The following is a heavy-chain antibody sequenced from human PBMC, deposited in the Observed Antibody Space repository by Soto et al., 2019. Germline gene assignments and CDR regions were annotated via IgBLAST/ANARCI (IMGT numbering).Heavy chain of an antibody. CDR1: VGSISSYY. J-gene: IGHJ6*03. CDR2: IYYSEST. CDR3: ARSSGYDFGYYYYMDV. D-gene: IGHD5-12*01. V-gene: IGHV4-59*08. Sequence: PSETLSLTCTVSVGSISSYYWSWIRQPPGKGLEWIGYIYYSESTNYNPSLKSRVTISVDTSKNQFSLKLSSVTAADTAVYYCARSSGYDFGYYYYMDVWGKGTTVTVSS.